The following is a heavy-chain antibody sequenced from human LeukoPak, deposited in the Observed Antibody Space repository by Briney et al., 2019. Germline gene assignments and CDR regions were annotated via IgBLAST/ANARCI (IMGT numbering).Heavy chain of an antibody. CDR2: ISGSGGST. V-gene: IGHV3-23*01. Sequence: GGPLRLSCAASGFTFSSYAMSWVRQAPGKGLEWVSAISGSGGSTYYADSVKGRFTISRDNSKNTLYLQMNSLRAEDTAVYYCARDREPGTSASRFDYWGQGTLVTVST. D-gene: IGHD2-8*02. CDR3: ARDREPGTSASRFDY. J-gene: IGHJ4*02. CDR1: GFTFSSYA.